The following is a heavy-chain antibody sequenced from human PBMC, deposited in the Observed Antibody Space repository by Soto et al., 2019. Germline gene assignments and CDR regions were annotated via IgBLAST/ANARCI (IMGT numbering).Heavy chain of an antibody. Sequence: SVKVSCKASGGTFSSYAISWVRQAPGQGLEWMGGIIPIFGTANYAQKFQGRVTITADESTSTAYMELSSLRSEDTAVYYCARLGGSCYAVGCYYGMDVWGQGTTVTVSS. D-gene: IGHD2-15*01. J-gene: IGHJ6*02. CDR1: GGTFSSYA. CDR2: IIPIFGTA. CDR3: ARLGGSCYAVGCYYGMDV. V-gene: IGHV1-69*13.